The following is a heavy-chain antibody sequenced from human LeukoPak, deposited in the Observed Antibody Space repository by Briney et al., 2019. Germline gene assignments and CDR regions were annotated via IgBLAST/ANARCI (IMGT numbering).Heavy chain of an antibody. CDR3: ARDLLGWELHYFDY. Sequence: GGSLRLSCAASGFTFSSYWMHWVRQAPGKGLVWVSRINSDGSSTTYADSVQGRFTISRDNAKNTLYPQMNSLKAEDTAVYYCARDLLGWELHYFDYWGQGTLVTVSS. J-gene: IGHJ4*02. CDR1: GFTFSSYW. D-gene: IGHD1-26*01. CDR2: INSDGSST. V-gene: IGHV3-74*01.